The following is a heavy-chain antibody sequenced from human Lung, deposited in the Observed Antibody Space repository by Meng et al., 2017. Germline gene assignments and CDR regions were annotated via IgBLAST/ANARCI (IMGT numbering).Heavy chain of an antibody. CDR2: INHSGGT. CDR3: ASGQTTMAHDFDY. J-gene: IGHJ4*02. CDR1: GGSLSDYY. D-gene: IGHD4-11*01. V-gene: IGHV4-34*01. Sequence: ELLQPGAGGVLPPSAPVPTACVASGGSLSDYYCSCFRQHPAKGLQWFGEINHSGGTTYNPSPESRGSISVDNSQNNLSPLLISVVAAAYAAYYYASGQTTMAHDFDYWGQGTLVTVSS.